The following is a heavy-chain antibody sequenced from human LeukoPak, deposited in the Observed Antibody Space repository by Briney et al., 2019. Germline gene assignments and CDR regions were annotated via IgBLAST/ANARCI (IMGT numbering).Heavy chain of an antibody. Sequence: GGSLRLSCTASGFTFSNYWMSWVRQAPGKGLEWVANIRQDGTEKYYVDSVMGRFTISRDNAKNSLYLEMNSLRDEDTAVYYCARVRAYDTSGFYYDYFDYWGQGTLVTVSS. V-gene: IGHV3-7*01. CDR3: ARVRAYDTSGFYYDYFDY. J-gene: IGHJ4*02. CDR1: GFTFSNYW. CDR2: IRQDGTEK. D-gene: IGHD3-22*01.